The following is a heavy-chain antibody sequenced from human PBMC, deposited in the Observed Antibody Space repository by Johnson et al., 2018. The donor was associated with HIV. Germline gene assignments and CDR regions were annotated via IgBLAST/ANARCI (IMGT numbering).Heavy chain of an antibody. CDR2: IRYDGSNK. Sequence: QMLLVESGGGVVQPGGSLRLSCAASGFTFSTYGMHWVRQAPGKGLEWVAFIRYDGSNKYYADSVKGRFTISRDNSKNTLYLQMNSLRAEDTAVYYCAREGGQWLVLVDAFDIWGQGTMVTVSS. CDR1: GFTFSTYG. J-gene: IGHJ3*02. D-gene: IGHD6-19*01. V-gene: IGHV3-30*02. CDR3: AREGGQWLVLVDAFDI.